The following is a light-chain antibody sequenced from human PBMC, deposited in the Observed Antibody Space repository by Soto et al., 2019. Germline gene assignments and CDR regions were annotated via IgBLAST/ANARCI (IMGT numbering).Light chain of an antibody. V-gene: IGKV1-39*01. CDR1: ETISDY. CDR3: QQTFSNLLS. Sequence: IQMTQSPSSLSASVGDGVTITCRSSETISDYLNWYQHKPGEAPKVLISSASTLRGGVPSRFSGTGSGTDFTLTISSLQPEDVATYYCQQTFSNLLSFGGGTKVEI. J-gene: IGKJ4*01. CDR2: SAS.